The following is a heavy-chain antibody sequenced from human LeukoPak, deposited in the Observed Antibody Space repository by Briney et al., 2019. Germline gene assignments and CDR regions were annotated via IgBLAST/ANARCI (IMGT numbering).Heavy chain of an antibody. Sequence: GGSLGLSCAASGFTFSDYYMSWIRQAPGKGLEWVSYISSSGSTIYYADSVKGRFTISRDNAKNSLYLQMNSLRAEDTAVYYCARGITSTTITIFGVVQAFDPWGQGTLVTVSS. J-gene: IGHJ5*02. CDR3: ARGITSTTITIFGVVQAFDP. D-gene: IGHD3-3*01. CDR1: GFTFSDYY. V-gene: IGHV3-11*04. CDR2: ISSSGSTI.